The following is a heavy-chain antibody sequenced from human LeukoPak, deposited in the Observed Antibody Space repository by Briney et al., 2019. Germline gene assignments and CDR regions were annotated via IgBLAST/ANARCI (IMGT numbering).Heavy chain of an antibody. J-gene: IGHJ6*02. CDR3: ARGGTIFYGMDV. Sequence: PSETLSLTCTVSGGSISSSSYYWSWIRQPPGKGLEWIGYISHSGSTNYNPSLKSRVTISVDTSKDHSSLKLSSVTAADTAVYYCARGGTIFYGMDVWGPGTTVTVSS. V-gene: IGHV4-61*03. D-gene: IGHD3-3*01. CDR2: ISHSGST. CDR1: GGSISSSSYY.